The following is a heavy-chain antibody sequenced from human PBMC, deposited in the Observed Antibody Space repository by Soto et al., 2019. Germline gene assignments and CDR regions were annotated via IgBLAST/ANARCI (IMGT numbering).Heavy chain of an antibody. D-gene: IGHD4-17*01. Sequence: QITLRESGPTLVKPTQTLTLTCTFSGFSLNTRGVGVGWIRQPLGKALEWLAHIFWDDDKRYSPSLKTRRTISKNTSKIQVVLTMANMDPVDSATNYCAHVRSGPRIEDYLGYYFDYWGEGTLVTVSS. J-gene: IGHJ4*02. V-gene: IGHV2-5*02. CDR3: AHVRSGPRIEDYLGYYFDY. CDR1: GFSLNTRGVG. CDR2: IFWDDDK.